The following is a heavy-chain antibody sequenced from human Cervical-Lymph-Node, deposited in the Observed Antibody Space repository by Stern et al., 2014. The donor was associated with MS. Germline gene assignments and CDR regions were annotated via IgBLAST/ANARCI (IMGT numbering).Heavy chain of an antibody. CDR2: VIPIFGRK. V-gene: IGHV1-69*01. CDR1: GGTFRNYA. Sequence: QVKLVQSGAEVKKPGSSVKISCKASGGTFRNYAFSLVRKGPGPGLAWMGGVIPIFGRKKYAQKFQGRVTITADESTSTVYMEMSSLRSDDTAVYYCARDSEIFFAMDVWGQGTTVTVSS. CDR3: ARDSEIFFAMDV. D-gene: IGHD1-14*01. J-gene: IGHJ6*02.